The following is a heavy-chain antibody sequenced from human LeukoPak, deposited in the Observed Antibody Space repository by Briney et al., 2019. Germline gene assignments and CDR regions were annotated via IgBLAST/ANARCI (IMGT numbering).Heavy chain of an antibody. Sequence: GASVKVSCKASGYTFTSYYMHWVRQAPGQGLEWMGWINPNSGGTNYAQKFQGRVTMTRDTSISTAYMELSRLRSDDTAVYYCARDEATTVTPLPFFNWFDPWGQGTLVTVSS. CDR2: INPNSGGT. V-gene: IGHV1-2*02. CDR3: ARDEATTVTPLPFFNWFDP. CDR1: GYTFTSYY. D-gene: IGHD4-11*01. J-gene: IGHJ5*02.